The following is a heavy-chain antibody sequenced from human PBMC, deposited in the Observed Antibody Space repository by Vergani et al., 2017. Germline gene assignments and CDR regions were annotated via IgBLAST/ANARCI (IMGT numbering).Heavy chain of an antibody. CDR1: GYTFSNYW. D-gene: IGHD3-22*01. V-gene: IGHV5-51*01. CDR3: ARLYGRDSSGSKYFDY. CDR2: IYPDDSDA. J-gene: IGHJ4*02. Sequence: EVQLVQSGAEVTKPGESLKISCQGSGYTFSNYWIGWVRQTPGKGLEWMGTIYPDDSDARYSPTFQGQVTISADKSSNTAYLQWSSLKASDSAMYYCARLYGRDSSGSKYFDYWGQGTLVTVSS.